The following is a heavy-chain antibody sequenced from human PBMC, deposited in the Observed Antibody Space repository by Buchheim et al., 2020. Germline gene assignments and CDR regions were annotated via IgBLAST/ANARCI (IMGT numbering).Heavy chain of an antibody. D-gene: IGHD3-10*01. CDR3: GKGISITTIVTSMDV. V-gene: IGHV3-30*18. CDR1: GFTFSDYG. J-gene: IGHJ6*02. Sequence: QVQLVESGGGVVQPGGSLRLSCAASGFTFSDYGRHLVRQAPGKGLEWVTTISYDGNSKHYADSVTGRFTISRDNSKHTLNLQMNSLRAEDSAVYYCGKGISITTIVTSMDVWGQGT. CDR2: ISYDGNSK.